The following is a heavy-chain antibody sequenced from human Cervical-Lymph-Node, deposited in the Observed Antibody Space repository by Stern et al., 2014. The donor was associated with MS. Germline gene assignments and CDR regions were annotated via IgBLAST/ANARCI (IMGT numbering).Heavy chain of an antibody. J-gene: IGHJ6*02. D-gene: IGHD2-21*02. CDR1: GFTFSSYG. CDR3: ARGTHIVVVTAPLDV. CDR2: IWYDGSNK. V-gene: IGHV3-33*01. Sequence: VQLVESGGGVVQPGRSLRLSCAASGFTFSSYGMHWVRQAPGKGLEWVAVIWYDGSNKYYADSVKGRFTISRDNSKNTLYLQMNSLRAEDTAVYYCARGTHIVVVTAPLDVWGQGTTVTVSS.